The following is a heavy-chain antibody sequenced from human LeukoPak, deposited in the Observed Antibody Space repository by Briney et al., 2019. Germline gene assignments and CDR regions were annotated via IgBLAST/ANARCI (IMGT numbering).Heavy chain of an antibody. Sequence: ASVKVSCKASGYTFTSYAMNWVRQAPGQGLEWMGWINTNTGNPTYAQGFTGRFVFSLDTSVSTAYLQISSLKAEDTAVYYCARDEYCSSTSCLNYYYYYGMDVWGQGTTVTVSS. J-gene: IGHJ6*02. V-gene: IGHV7-4-1*02. D-gene: IGHD2-2*01. CDR2: INTNTGNP. CDR3: ARDEYCSSTSCLNYYYYYGMDV. CDR1: GYTFTSYA.